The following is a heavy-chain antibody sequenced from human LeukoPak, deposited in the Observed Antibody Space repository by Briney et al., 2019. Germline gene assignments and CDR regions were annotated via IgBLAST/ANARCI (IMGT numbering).Heavy chain of an antibody. D-gene: IGHD3-3*01. CDR2: ISFSVNTK. CDR3: ASLSWSY. J-gene: IGHJ4*02. V-gene: IGHV3-48*04. CDR1: GFTFSDYS. Sequence: GGSLRLSCAASGFTFSDYSMNWVRQAPGKGLEWVSYISFSVNTKYYGDSVRGRFTISRDNAKNSLYLHMDSLRAEDTAVYYCASLSWSYWGQGTLVTVSS.